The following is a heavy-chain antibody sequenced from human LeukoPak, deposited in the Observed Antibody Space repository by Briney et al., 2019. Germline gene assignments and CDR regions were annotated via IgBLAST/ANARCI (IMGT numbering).Heavy chain of an antibody. V-gene: IGHV3-23*01. CDR1: GFTFSSYA. Sequence: PGGSLRLSCAASGFTFSSYAMSWVREAPARGLEWVSAISGSGGSSYYADSVKGRFTISRDNSKNTLYLQMNSLRAEDTAVYYCAKDRPTLTLDDAFDIWGQGTMVTVSS. CDR3: AKDRPTLTLDDAFDI. J-gene: IGHJ3*02. D-gene: IGHD1-14*01. CDR2: ISGSGGSS.